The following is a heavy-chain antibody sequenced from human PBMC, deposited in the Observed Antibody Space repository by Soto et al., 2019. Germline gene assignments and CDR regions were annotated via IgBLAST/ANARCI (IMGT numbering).Heavy chain of an antibody. D-gene: IGHD4-4*01. J-gene: IGHJ6*02. Sequence: EVQLVESGGGLVQPGGSLRLSCLTSGFSFSSYWMSWVRQAPGKGLEWVANIKQNGTEKFYVDSVKGRFTISRDNAKNSLYLEMNSLRAEDTAVYYCAREKWLQFYFYYGLDVWGQGTTVTVSS. CDR1: GFSFSSYW. CDR2: IKQNGTEK. V-gene: IGHV3-7*01. CDR3: AREKWLQFYFYYGLDV.